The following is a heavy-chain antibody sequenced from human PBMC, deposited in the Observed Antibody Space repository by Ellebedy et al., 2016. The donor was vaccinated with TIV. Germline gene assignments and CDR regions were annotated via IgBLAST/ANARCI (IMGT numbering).Heavy chain of an antibody. D-gene: IGHD1-7*01. CDR3: AREAGNYAHFDY. J-gene: IGHJ4*02. V-gene: IGHV1-69*13. Sequence: SVKVSXXASGGTFSSYTISWVRQAPGQGLEWMGGIIPISDTANYAQKFQGGVTITADESTSTAYMELSSLRSEDTAVYYCAREAGNYAHFDYWGQGTLVIVSS. CDR1: GGTFSSYT. CDR2: IIPISDTA.